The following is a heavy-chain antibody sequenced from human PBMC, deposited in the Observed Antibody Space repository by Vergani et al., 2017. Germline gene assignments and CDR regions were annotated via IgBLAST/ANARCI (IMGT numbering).Heavy chain of an antibody. V-gene: IGHV4-61*01. CDR2: IYYSGST. D-gene: IGHD1-7*01. Sequence: QVQLQESGPGLVKPSETLSLTCTVSGGSVSSGSYYWSLIRQPPGKGMEWIGYIYYSGSTNYNTSLKSRVTISVDTSKNQFSLKLSSVTAADTAVYYCARCNWNYALDYWGQGTLVTVSS. J-gene: IGHJ4*02. CDR1: GGSVSSGSYY. CDR3: ARCNWNYALDY.